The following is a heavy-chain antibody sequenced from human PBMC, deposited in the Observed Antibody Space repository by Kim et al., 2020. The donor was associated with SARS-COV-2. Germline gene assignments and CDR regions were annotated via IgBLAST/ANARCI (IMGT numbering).Heavy chain of an antibody. CDR3: AKTARGAVAGRGGYYYYGMDV. J-gene: IGHJ6*02. Sequence: GGSLRLSCAASGFTFSSYAMSWVRQAPGKGLEWVSAISGSGGSTYYADSVKGRFTISRDNSKNTLYLQMNSLRAEDTAVYYCAKTARGAVAGRGGYYYYGMDVWGQGTTVTVSS. V-gene: IGHV3-23*01. CDR2: ISGSGGST. CDR1: GFTFSSYA. D-gene: IGHD6-19*01.